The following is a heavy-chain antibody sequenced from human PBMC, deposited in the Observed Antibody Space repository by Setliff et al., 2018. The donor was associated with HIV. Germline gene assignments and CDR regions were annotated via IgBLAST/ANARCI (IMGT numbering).Heavy chain of an antibody. CDR2: IFSNDEK. Sequence: SGPTLVNPTETLTLTCTVSGFSLSNARMGVSWIRQPPGKALEWLAHIFSNDEKSYSTSLRSRLTISKDTSKSQVVLTMTNMDPVDTATYYCARGTFFGVVIGNYYMDVWGKGTTVTVSS. CDR1: GFSLSNARMG. J-gene: IGHJ6*03. D-gene: IGHD3-3*01. V-gene: IGHV2-26*01. CDR3: ARGTFFGVVIGNYYMDV.